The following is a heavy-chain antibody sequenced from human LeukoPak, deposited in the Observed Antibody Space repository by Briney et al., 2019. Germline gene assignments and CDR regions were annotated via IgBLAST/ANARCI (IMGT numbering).Heavy chain of an antibody. CDR2: ISGSGGST. D-gene: IGHD5-12*01. Sequence: GGSLRLSCAASGFTFSSYAMSWVRQAPGKGLEWVSAISGSGGSTYYADSVKARFTISRDNSKNTLYLQMNSLTAEDTAVYYCAKGAYSGYSSFDYWGQGTLVTVSS. CDR3: AKGAYSGYSSFDY. J-gene: IGHJ4*02. V-gene: IGHV3-23*01. CDR1: GFTFSSYA.